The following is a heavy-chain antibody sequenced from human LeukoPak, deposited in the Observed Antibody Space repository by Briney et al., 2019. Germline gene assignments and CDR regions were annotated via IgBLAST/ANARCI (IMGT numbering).Heavy chain of an antibody. CDR2: IKSKTDGGTT. V-gene: IGHV3-15*01. CDR1: GFPFRNAW. CDR3: TTGIGSVRTNF. Sequence: GGSLRLSRAASGFPFRNAWMSWARQAPGKGLEWGGRIKSKTDGGTTDYAATVKGRFIISRDDSKKTLYLQMNSLKTEDTALYYCTTGIGSVRTNFWGQGTLVTVSS. J-gene: IGHJ4*02. D-gene: IGHD6-13*01.